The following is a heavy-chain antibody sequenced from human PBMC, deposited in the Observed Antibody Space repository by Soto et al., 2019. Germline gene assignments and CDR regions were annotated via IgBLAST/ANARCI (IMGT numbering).Heavy chain of an antibody. CDR2: IWYDGSNK. D-gene: IGHD2-15*01. J-gene: IGHJ6*02. V-gene: IGHV3-33*01. CDR1: GFTFSSYG. CDR3: ARDRYCSCGSCHSYYYYRMAV. Sequence: GGSLRLSCAASGFTFSSYGMHWVRQAPGKGLEWVAVIWYDGSNKYYADSVKGRFTISRDNSKNTLYLQMNSLRAEDTAVYYCARDRYCSCGSCHSYYYYRMAVSAQGTTVTVSS.